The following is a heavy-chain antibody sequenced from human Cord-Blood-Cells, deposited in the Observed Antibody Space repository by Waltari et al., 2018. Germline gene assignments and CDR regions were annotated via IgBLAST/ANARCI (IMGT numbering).Heavy chain of an antibody. D-gene: IGHD3-10*01. CDR1: GGSFSGYY. CDR3: ASAMVRGVGHAFDI. J-gene: IGHJ3*02. Sequence: QVQLQQWGAGLLKPSETLSLTCAVYGGSFSGYYWSWIRQPPGKGLEWIGEINHSGSTNYNPSLKSRVTISVDTSKNQFSLKLSSVTAADTAVYYCASAMVRGVGHAFDIRGQGTMVTVSS. V-gene: IGHV4-34*01. CDR2: INHSGST.